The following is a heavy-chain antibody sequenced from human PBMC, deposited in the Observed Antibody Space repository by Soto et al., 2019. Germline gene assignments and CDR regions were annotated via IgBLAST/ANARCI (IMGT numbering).Heavy chain of an antibody. CDR2: ISSSSNTK. CDR3: ARDPGYDFWSGYFLSYYFYGMDV. CDR1: GFTFSSYS. D-gene: IGHD3-3*01. J-gene: IGHJ6*02. V-gene: IGHV3-48*02. Sequence: WGSLRLSCVASGFTFSSYSMTWVRQAPGKGLEWVSYISSSSNTKYYADSEKGRFTISRDNAKNSLSLQMNSLRDEDTAVYYCARDPGYDFWSGYFLSYYFYGMDVWGQGTTVTVSS.